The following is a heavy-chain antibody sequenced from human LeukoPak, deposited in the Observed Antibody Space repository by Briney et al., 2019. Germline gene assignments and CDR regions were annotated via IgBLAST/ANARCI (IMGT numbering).Heavy chain of an antibody. CDR2: IYYSGST. D-gene: IGHD3-9*01. CDR3: ARDQKGDMWDFDY. CDR1: GGSISSYY. Sequence: PSETLSLTCTVSGGSISSYYWSWIRQPPGKGLEWIGYIYYSGSTNYNPSLKSRVTISVDTSKNQFSLKLSSVTAADTAVYYCARDQKGDMWDFDYWGQGTLVTVSS. V-gene: IGHV4-59*01. J-gene: IGHJ4*02.